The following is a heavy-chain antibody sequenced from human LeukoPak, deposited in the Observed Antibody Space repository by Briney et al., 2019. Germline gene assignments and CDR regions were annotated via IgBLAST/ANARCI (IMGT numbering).Heavy chain of an antibody. V-gene: IGHV1-18*04. D-gene: IGHD3-9*01. CDR1: GYTFTSYG. J-gene: IGHJ4*02. CDR3: AREGPGEGILTGPTQSDY. Sequence: ASVKVSCKASGYTFTSYGISWVRQAPGQGLEWMGWISAYNGNTNYAQRLQGRVTMTTDTSTSTAYMELRSLRSDDTAVYYCAREGPGEGILTGPTQSDYWGQGTLVTVSS. CDR2: ISAYNGNT.